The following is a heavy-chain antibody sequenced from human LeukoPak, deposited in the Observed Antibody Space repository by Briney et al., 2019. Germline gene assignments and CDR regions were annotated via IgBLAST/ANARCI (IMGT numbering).Heavy chain of an antibody. CDR2: IKSDGSTT. CDR1: GFXFSSHW. J-gene: IGHJ4*02. Sequence: GGSLRLSCAASGFXFSSHWMHWVRQPPGKGLVWVSRIKSDGSTTTYADSVKGRFTISRDNAKNTLYLQMNSLRVEDTAVYYCAESRDAYNDFDYWGQGTLVTVSS. CDR3: AESRDAYNDFDY. V-gene: IGHV3-74*01. D-gene: IGHD5-24*01.